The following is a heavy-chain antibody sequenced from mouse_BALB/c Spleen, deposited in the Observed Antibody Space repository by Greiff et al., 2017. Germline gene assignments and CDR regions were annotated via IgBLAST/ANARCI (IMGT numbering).Heavy chain of an antibody. V-gene: IGHV5-6-4*01. CDR3: TRSHYYGSSYWYFDV. Sequence: EVMLVESGGGLVKPGGSLKLSCAASGFTFSSYTMSWVRQTPEKRLEWVATISSGGSYTYYPDSVKGRFTISRDNAKNTLYLQMSSLKSEDTAMYYCTRSHYYGSSYWYFDVWGAGTTVTVSS. CDR2: ISSGGSYT. J-gene: IGHJ1*01. CDR1: GFTFSSYT. D-gene: IGHD1-1*01.